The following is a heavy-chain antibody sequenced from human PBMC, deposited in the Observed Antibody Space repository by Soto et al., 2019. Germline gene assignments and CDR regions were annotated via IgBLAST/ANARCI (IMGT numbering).Heavy chain of an antibody. V-gene: IGHV1-46*03. CDR2: INPSGGST. CDR3: ARVYPSDTRYGYVGNNWFDP. CDR1: GYTFTSYY. D-gene: IGHD5-18*01. J-gene: IGHJ5*02. Sequence: QVQLVQSGAEVKKPGASVKVSCKASGYTFTSYYMHWVRQAPGQGLEWMGIINPSGGSTSYAQKFQGSVTMTRDTSTRTVYMELSSLRSEDTAVYYCARVYPSDTRYGYVGNNWFDPWGQGTLVTVSS.